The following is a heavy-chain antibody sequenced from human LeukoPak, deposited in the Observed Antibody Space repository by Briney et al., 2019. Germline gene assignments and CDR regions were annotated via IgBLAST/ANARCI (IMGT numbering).Heavy chain of an antibody. CDR2: IYYSGST. CDR3: ARGQYSGSCFDN. CDR1: GAPLNNYY. V-gene: IGHV4-59*01. D-gene: IGHD1-26*01. J-gene: IGHJ4*02. Sequence: PSETLSLTCTVSGAPLNNYYWNWVRQPPGKGLEWIGYIYYSGSTNYNPSLKSRVTILVDTSKNQFSLKVSSVTAADTAVYYCARGQYSGSCFDNWGQGSLVTVSS.